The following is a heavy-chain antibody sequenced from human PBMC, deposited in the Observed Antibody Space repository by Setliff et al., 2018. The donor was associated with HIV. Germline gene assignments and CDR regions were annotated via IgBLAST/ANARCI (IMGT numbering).Heavy chain of an antibody. D-gene: IGHD4-17*01. Sequence: ASVKVSCKASGYTFTGYHMHGVRQAPGQGLEWMGWINPNSGGTNYAQKFQGRVTMTRDTSISTAYMELSRLRSDDTAVYYCARDHGMWDYGGNSLLRDYFHNWGQGTLVTVSS. J-gene: IGHJ1*01. V-gene: IGHV1-2*02. CDR1: GYTFTGYH. CDR3: ARDHGMWDYGGNSLLRDYFHN. CDR2: INPNSGGT.